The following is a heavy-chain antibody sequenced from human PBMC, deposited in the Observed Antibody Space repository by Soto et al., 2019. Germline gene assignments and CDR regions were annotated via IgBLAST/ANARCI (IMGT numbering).Heavy chain of an antibody. CDR1: GGSISSGGYY. V-gene: IGHV4-31*03. CDR3: ARFQIVATIGDRKGADAFDI. Sequence: QVQLQESGPGLVKPSQTLSLTCTVSGGSISSGGYYWSWIRQHPGKGLEWIGYIYYSGSTYYNPSLKSRVTISVDTSKNQFSLKLSSVTAADTAVYYCARFQIVATIGDRKGADAFDIWGQGTMVTVSS. CDR2: IYYSGST. D-gene: IGHD5-12*01. J-gene: IGHJ3*02.